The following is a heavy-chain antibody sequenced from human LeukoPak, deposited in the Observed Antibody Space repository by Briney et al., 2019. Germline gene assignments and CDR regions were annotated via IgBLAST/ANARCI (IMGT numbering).Heavy chain of an antibody. V-gene: IGHV3-23*01. Sequence: SGGSLRLSCTASGFTFSSYAMSWVRQAPGEGLEWVSAISGSGGSTYYADSVKGRFTISRDNSKNTLYLQMNSLRAEDTAVYYCAKGRSSGRPYYFDYWGQGTLSPSPQ. CDR3: AKGRSSGRPYYFDY. CDR2: ISGSGGST. CDR1: GFTFSSYA. J-gene: IGHJ4*02. D-gene: IGHD3-22*01.